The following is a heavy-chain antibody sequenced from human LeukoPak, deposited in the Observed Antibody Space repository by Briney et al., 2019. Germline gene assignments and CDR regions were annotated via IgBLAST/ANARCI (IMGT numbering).Heavy chain of an antibody. CDR2: ISYDGSNK. CDR1: GFTFSSYG. Sequence: TGRSLRLSCAASGFTFSSYGMHWVRQAPGKGLEWVAVISYDGSNKYYPDSVKGRFTISRDNSKNTLYLQMNSLRAEDTAVYYCAKDRRSSGWYYFDYWGQGTLVTVSS. V-gene: IGHV3-30*18. J-gene: IGHJ4*02. D-gene: IGHD6-19*01. CDR3: AKDRRSSGWYYFDY.